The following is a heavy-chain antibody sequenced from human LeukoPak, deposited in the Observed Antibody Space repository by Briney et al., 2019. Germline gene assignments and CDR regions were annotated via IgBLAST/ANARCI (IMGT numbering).Heavy chain of an antibody. CDR3: AKWGSDISFDP. V-gene: IGHV3-23*01. CDR2: ISGSGGST. CDR1: GFIFRTYW. D-gene: IGHD2-15*01. Sequence: GGSLRLSCAASGFIFRTYWMSWVRQAPGKGLEWVSAISGSGGSTYYADSVKGRFTISRDNSKNTLYLQMNSLRAEDTAVYYCAKWGSDISFDPWGQGTLVTVSS. J-gene: IGHJ5*02.